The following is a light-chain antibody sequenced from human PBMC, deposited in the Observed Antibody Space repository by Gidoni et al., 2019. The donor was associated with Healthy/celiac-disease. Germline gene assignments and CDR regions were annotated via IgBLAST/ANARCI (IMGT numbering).Light chain of an antibody. V-gene: IGKV1-33*01. J-gene: IGKJ4*01. CDR3: QQYDNLPLT. CDR2: DAS. Sequence: DIQMTQSTSSLSASVGDRVTITCQASQDISNYLTWYQQKQGKAPKLLIYDASNLETGVPSRFSGSGSGTDFTFTISSLQPEDIATYYCQQYDNLPLTFGGGTKVEIK. CDR1: QDISNY.